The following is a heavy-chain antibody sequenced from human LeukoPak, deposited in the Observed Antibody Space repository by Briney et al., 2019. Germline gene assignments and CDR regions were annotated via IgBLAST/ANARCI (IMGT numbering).Heavy chain of an antibody. CDR1: GGSFSGYY. Sequence: SETLSLTCAVYGGSFSGYYWSWIRQPPGKGLEWVGEINHSGSTNYNPSLKSRVTISVDTSKNQFSLKLSSVTAADTAVYYCARRSHGYSFDYWGQGTLVTVSS. D-gene: IGHD5-18*01. CDR3: ARRSHGYSFDY. CDR2: INHSGST. J-gene: IGHJ4*02. V-gene: IGHV4-34*01.